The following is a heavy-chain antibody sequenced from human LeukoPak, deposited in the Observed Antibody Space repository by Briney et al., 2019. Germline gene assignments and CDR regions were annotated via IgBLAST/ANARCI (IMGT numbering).Heavy chain of an antibody. CDR2: IKQDGSDK. CDR1: GFTFSSYW. CDR3: TSLRTAVPHAGEAYDI. J-gene: IGHJ3*02. D-gene: IGHD2-2*01. V-gene: IGHV3-7*01. Sequence: PGGSLRLSCDASGFTFSSYWMSWVRQAPGKGPEWVANIKQDGSDKYYADSVKGRFTVSRDNAKNSLYLQMNSLRAEDTAVYYCTSLRTAVPHAGEAYDIWGQGTLVTVSS.